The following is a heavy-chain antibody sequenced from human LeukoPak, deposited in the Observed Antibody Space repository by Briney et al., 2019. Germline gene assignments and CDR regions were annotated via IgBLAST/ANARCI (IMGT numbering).Heavy chain of an antibody. CDR2: ISSSSSTI. CDR1: GFTFSSYS. J-gene: IGHJ3*02. CDR3: ARDLAVAGHNAFDI. V-gene: IGHV3-48*04. Sequence: GGSLRLSCEASGFTFSSYSMNWFRQAPGKGLEWVSYISSSSSTIYYADSVKGRFTISRDNAKNSLYLQMNSLRAEDTAVYYCARDLAVAGHNAFDIWGQGTMVTVSS. D-gene: IGHD6-19*01.